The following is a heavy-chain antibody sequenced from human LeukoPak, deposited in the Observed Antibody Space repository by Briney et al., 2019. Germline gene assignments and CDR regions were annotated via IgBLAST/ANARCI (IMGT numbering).Heavy chain of an antibody. CDR3: AKAYYYDSSGYYTAFDY. V-gene: IGHV3-30*02. CDR1: GFTFSSYG. J-gene: IGHJ4*02. Sequence: PGGSLRLSCAASGFTFSSYGMHWVRQAPGKGLEWVAFIRYDGNNKYYADSVKGRFTISRDNSKNTLYLQMNSLRAEDTAVYYCAKAYYYDSSGYYTAFDYWGQGTLVTVSS. D-gene: IGHD3-22*01. CDR2: IRYDGNNK.